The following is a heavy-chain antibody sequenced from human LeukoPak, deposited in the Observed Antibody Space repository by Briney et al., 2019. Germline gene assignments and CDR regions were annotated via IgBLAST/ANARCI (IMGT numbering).Heavy chain of an antibody. D-gene: IGHD4-17*01. J-gene: IGHJ6*02. CDR1: GFTFRSYG. Sequence: GGSLRLSCAASGFTFRSYGMHWVRQAPGNGLEWAAAISYDGTNKYYADSVKGRFTISRDNSKNTLFLQMNSLKTEDTAVYYCAKTMTTSSFYYYGMDVWGQGTTVTVSS. CDR3: AKTMTTSSFYYYGMDV. V-gene: IGHV3-30*18. CDR2: ISYDGTNK.